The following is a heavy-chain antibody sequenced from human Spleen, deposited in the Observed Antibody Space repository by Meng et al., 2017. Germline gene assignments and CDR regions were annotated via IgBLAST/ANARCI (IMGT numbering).Heavy chain of an antibody. Sequence: SGPTLVKPTETLTLTCTVSGFSLSTARMGVSWIRQPPGKALEWLSHIFSNDEKSYSTSLKSRLTISKDTSKSQVVLTMNNVDPVDTATYYCARIRPEGLWFGELLYFDYWGQGTLVTVSS. CDR3: ARIRPEGLWFGELLYFDY. D-gene: IGHD3-10*01. CDR1: GFSLSTARMG. CDR2: IFSNDEK. J-gene: IGHJ4*02. V-gene: IGHV2-26*01.